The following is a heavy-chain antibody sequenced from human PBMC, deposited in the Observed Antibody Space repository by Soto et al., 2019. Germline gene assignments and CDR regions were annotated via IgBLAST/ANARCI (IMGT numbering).Heavy chain of an antibody. CDR3: ARYELAAAGTGFDY. CDR1: GFSLSTSGMC. V-gene: IGHV2-70*01. Sequence: SGPTLVNPTQTLTLTCTFSGFSLSTSGMCVSWIRQPPGKALEWLALTDWDDDKYYSTSLKTRLTISKDTSKNQVVLTMTNMDPVDTATYYCARYELAAAGTGFDYWGQGTLVTVSS. J-gene: IGHJ4*02. D-gene: IGHD6-13*01. CDR2: TDWDDDK.